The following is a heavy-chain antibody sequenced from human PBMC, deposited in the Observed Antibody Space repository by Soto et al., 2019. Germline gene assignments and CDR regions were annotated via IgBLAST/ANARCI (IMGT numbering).Heavy chain of an antibody. D-gene: IGHD6-13*01. CDR2: INHSGST. Sequence: NRSETLSLTCAVYGGSFSGYYWSWIRQPPGKGLEWIGEINHSGSTNYNPSLKSRVTISVDTSKNQFSLKLSSVTAADTAVYYCARGWYSSSAVDYWGHGTLVTVSS. CDR1: GGSFSGYY. V-gene: IGHV4-34*01. J-gene: IGHJ4*01. CDR3: ARGWYSSSAVDY.